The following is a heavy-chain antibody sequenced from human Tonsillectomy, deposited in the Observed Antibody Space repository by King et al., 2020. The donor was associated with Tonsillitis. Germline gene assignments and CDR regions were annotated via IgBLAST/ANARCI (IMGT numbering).Heavy chain of an antibody. Sequence: VQLQESGPGLVKPSETLSLTCTLSGGSISSYYWSWIRQPAGKGLEWIGHFYSSENTNYNPSLKSRVTMSVDTSKNQFSLKLTSVTAADTAVYYCVRDWWLAQERYFMDVWGRGNTVSVSS. J-gene: IGHJ6*03. CDR1: GGSISSYY. CDR3: VRDWWLAQERYFMDV. V-gene: IGHV4-4*07. CDR2: FYSSENT. D-gene: IGHD6-19*01.